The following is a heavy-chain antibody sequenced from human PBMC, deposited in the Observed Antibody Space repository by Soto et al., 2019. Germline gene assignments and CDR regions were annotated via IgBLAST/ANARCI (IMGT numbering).Heavy chain of an antibody. Sequence: EVQLLESGGGLVQPGGSLRLSCAASGFTFSSYAMSWVRQAPGKGLEWVSAISGSGGSTYYADSVKGRFTISRDNSKNTLYLQMNSLRAEDTAVYYCAKDNCNAVHYYYGMDVWGQGTTVTVSS. CDR2: ISGSGGST. V-gene: IGHV3-23*01. D-gene: IGHD1-20*01. CDR3: AKDNCNAVHYYYGMDV. J-gene: IGHJ6*02. CDR1: GFTFSSYA.